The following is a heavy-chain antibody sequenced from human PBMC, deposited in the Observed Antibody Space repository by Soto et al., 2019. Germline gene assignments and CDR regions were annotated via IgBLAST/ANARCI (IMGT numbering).Heavy chain of an antibody. CDR1: GGAFNRYS. CDR3: ATFYEGDCTTTTCYGDFDY. V-gene: IGHV1-69*02. CDR2: IIPMFGIT. J-gene: IGHJ4*02. Sequence: ASVKVSCKASGGAFNRYSISWVRQAPGQGLEWMGSIIPMFGITNYAQKFQGRVMITADKSANTAYMEVSGLRSEDTAMYYCATFYEGDCTTTTCYGDFDYWGQGTLVTVSS. D-gene: IGHD2-2*01.